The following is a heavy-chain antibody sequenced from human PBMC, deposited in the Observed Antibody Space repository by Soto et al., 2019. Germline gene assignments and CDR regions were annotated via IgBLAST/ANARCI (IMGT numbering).Heavy chain of an antibody. D-gene: IGHD4-17*01. J-gene: IGHJ3*02. CDR1: GGYFSGSC. CDR3: ARETGPIDYGDYLDAFDI. V-gene: IGHV4-34*01. Sequence: AYENLSPTCADFGGYFSGSCWSLIRQPPGKGVEWIGEINHSGSTNYNPSLRSRVTISVDTSKNQFSLKLSSVTAADTAVYYCARETGPIDYGDYLDAFDIWGQGTMVTVSS. CDR2: INHSGST.